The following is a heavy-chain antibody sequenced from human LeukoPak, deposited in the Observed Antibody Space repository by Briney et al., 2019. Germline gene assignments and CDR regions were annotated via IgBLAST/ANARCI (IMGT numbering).Heavy chain of an antibody. Sequence: GGSLRLSCAASGFTFSSYSMSWVRQAPGKGLEWVSVIYSGGSTYYADSVKGRFTISRDNSKNTLYLQMNSLRAEDTAVYYCARDRGIVGATGDYYYYGMDVWGQGTTVTVSS. CDR2: IYSGGST. CDR1: GFTFSSYS. CDR3: ARDRGIVGATGDYYYYGMDV. J-gene: IGHJ6*02. D-gene: IGHD1-26*01. V-gene: IGHV3-66*01.